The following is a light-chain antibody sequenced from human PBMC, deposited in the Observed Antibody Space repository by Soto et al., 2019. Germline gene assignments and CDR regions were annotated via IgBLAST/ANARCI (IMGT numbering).Light chain of an antibody. V-gene: IGLV2-14*01. CDR2: EVF. Sequence: QSVLTQPASVSGSLGQSITISCTGTNSDIGVYNYVSWYQQHPGKAPRLIIYEVFNRPSGISHRFSGFKSGNTASLTISGLLTEDEADYYCSSYTTSTTVPFGGGTKVTVL. CDR3: SSYTTSTTVP. J-gene: IGLJ2*01. CDR1: NSDIGVYNY.